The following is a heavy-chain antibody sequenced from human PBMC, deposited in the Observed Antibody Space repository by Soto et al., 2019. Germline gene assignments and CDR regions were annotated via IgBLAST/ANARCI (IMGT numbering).Heavy chain of an antibody. CDR2: ISGSGGST. V-gene: IGHV3-23*01. J-gene: IGHJ4*02. D-gene: IGHD3-3*01. CDR3: AATGIRFLEWSRKIDY. Sequence: GGSLRLSCAASGFTFSSYAMSWVRQAPGKGLEWVSAISGSGGSTYYADSVKGRFTISRDNSKNTLYLQMNSLRAEDTAVYYCAATGIRFLEWSRKIDYWGQGTLVTVSS. CDR1: GFTFSSYA.